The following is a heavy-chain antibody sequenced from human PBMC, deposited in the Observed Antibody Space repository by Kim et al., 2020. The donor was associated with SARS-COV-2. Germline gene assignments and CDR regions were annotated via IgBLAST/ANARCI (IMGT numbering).Heavy chain of an antibody. J-gene: IGHJ4*02. CDR3: VRVGLCSGGDCYSPLDN. Sequence: GGSLRLSCAASGFNFSGHSLHWVRQAPGKGLDWVAIVSSDGSKTFYADSVKGRFTISRDNSKKTLSLQMNSLRVEETAVYYCVRVGLCSGGDCYSPLDNWGQGSLVTVSS. CDR2: VSSDGSKT. CDR1: GFNFSGHS. V-gene: IGHV3-30*04. D-gene: IGHD2-15*01.